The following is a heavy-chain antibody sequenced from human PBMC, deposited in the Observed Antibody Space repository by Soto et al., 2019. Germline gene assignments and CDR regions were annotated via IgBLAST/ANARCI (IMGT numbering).Heavy chain of an antibody. V-gene: IGHV1-18*01. D-gene: IGHD2-2*02. CDR3: ARDRSCSSTSCYNYYYGMDV. Sequence: ASVKVSCKASGYTFTSYGISWVRQAPGQGLEWMGWISAYNGNTNYAQKLQGRVTMTTDTSTSTAYMDLRSLRSDDTAVYYCARDRSCSSTSCYNYYYGMDVWGQGTTVTVSS. J-gene: IGHJ6*02. CDR2: ISAYNGNT. CDR1: GYTFTSYG.